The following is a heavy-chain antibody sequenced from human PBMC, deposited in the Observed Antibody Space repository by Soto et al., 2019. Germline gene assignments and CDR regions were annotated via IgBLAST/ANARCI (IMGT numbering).Heavy chain of an antibody. CDR1: GGTFSSYA. D-gene: IGHD3-22*01. J-gene: IGHJ5*02. CDR2: IIPIFGTA. CDR3: ARVRRYSYDSSGYINWFDP. V-gene: IGHV1-69*12. Sequence: QVQLVQSGAEVKKPGSSVKVSCKASGGTFSSYAISWVRQAPGQGLEWMGGIIPIFGTANYAQKFQGRVTITADESTSTAYMELSSLRSEDTAVYYCARVRRYSYDSSGYINWFDPWGQGTLVTVCS.